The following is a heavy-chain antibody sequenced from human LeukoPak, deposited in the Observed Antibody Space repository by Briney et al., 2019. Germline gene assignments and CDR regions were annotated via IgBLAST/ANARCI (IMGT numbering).Heavy chain of an antibody. CDR1: GGSISSYY. CDR2: IYYSGST. J-gene: IGHJ4*02. Sequence: DPSETLSLTCTVSGGSISSYYWSWIRQPPGKGLEWIGYIYYSGSTNYNPSLKSRVTISVDTSKNQFSLKLSSVTAADTAVYYCAREDRYCSSTSCYRGTTGLAGGFYYWGQGTLVTVSS. V-gene: IGHV4-59*01. CDR3: AREDRYCSSTSCYRGTTGLAGGFYY. D-gene: IGHD2-2*02.